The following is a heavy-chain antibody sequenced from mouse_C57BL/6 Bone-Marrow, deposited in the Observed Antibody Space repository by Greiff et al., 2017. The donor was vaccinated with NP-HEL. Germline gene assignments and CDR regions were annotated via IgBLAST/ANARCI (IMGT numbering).Heavy chain of an antibody. Sequence: EVHLVESEGGLVQPGSSMKLSCTASGFTFSDYYMAWVRQVPEKGLEWVANINYDGSSTYYLDSLKSRFIISRDNAKNILYLQMSSLKSEDTATYYCARSYYYGSILDYWGQGTTLTVSS. D-gene: IGHD1-1*01. CDR2: INYDGSST. V-gene: IGHV5-16*01. CDR1: GFTFSDYY. CDR3: ARSYYYGSILDY. J-gene: IGHJ2*01.